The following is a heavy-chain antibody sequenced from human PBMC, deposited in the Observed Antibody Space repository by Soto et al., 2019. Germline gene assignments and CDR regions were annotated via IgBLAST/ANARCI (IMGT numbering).Heavy chain of an antibody. CDR2: IYYTGST. D-gene: IGHD3-16*01. CDR3: AMAVGLPLDH. J-gene: IGHJ4*02. V-gene: IGHV4-59*01. CDR1: GGSIGTCD. Sequence: PSETRCPSCTVSGGSIGTCDWSWIRQPPGKGLEWIGYIYYTGSTNYNPSLKSRGSISLDTSKNQFSLKLTSVTAADTAVYYCAMAVGLPLDHWGQGILVTVS.